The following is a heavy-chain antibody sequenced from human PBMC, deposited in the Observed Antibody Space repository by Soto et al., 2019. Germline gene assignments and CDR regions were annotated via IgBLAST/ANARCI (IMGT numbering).Heavy chain of an antibody. CDR3: AKIPDLWSPSFDP. V-gene: IGHV3-21*04. D-gene: IGHD2-21*01. Sequence: GESLKISCAASGFTFSTYNMNWVRQAPGKGLKWVSSISGSSSYIYYADSVKGRFTISRDNAKNSLYLQMNSLRAEDTAVYYCAKIPDLWSPSFDPWGQGTLVTVSS. J-gene: IGHJ5*02. CDR1: GFTFSTYN. CDR2: ISGSSSYI.